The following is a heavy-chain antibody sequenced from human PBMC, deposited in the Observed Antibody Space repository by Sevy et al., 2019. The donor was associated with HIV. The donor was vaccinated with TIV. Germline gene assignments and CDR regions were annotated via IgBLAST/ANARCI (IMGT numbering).Heavy chain of an antibody. CDR3: ARGIGQQLTVIFAY. CDR2: INTNTGNP. J-gene: IGHJ4*02. CDR1: GYTFTKYG. V-gene: IGHV7-4-1*02. Sequence: ASVKVSCKASGYTFTKYGMNWVRQAPGQGPEWMGWINTNTGNPTYDQGFTGRFVFSLDTSVSTAHLLISSLKTDDTAVYYCARGIGQQLTVIFAYWGQGTPVTVSS. D-gene: IGHD6-13*01.